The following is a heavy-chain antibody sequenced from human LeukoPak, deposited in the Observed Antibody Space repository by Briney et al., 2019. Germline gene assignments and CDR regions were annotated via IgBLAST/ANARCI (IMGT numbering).Heavy chain of an antibody. CDR1: GFTFSSYA. CDR3: ARENYYDSSGYYYTYNWFDP. D-gene: IGHD3-22*01. J-gene: IGHJ5*02. CDR2: ISYDGSNK. Sequence: PGGSLRLSCAASGFTFSSYAMHWVRQAPGKGLEWVAVISYDGSNKYYADSVKGRFTISRDNSENTLYLQMNSLRAEDTAVYYCARENYYDSSGYYYTYNWFDPWGQGTLVTVSS. V-gene: IGHV3-30*04.